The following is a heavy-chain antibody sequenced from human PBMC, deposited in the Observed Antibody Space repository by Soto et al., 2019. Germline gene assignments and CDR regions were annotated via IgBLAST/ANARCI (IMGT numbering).Heavy chain of an antibody. V-gene: IGHV5-10-1*01. CDR1: GYSFTSYW. CDR2: IDPSDSYT. J-gene: IGHJ6*02. CDR3: ATVYGDGYYYYYGMDV. Sequence: RGESLKISCKGSGYSFTSYWISWVRQMPGKGLEWMGRIDPSDSYTNYSPSFQGHVTISADKSISTAYLQWSSLKASDTAMYYCATVYGDGYYYYYGMDVWGQGTTVTVSS. D-gene: IGHD4-17*01.